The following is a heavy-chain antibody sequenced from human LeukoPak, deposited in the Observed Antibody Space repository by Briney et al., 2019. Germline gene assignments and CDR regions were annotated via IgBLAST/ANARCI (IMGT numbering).Heavy chain of an antibody. Sequence: SETLSLTCAVSDDSISSHNYWGWIRQPPGKGLEWIGSVYHSGSTHYSPSLKSRVTISVDTSKNQFSLKLSSVTAADTAVYYCARNDSSGYFDYWGQGTLVTVSS. CDR2: VYHSGST. CDR1: DDSISSHNY. V-gene: IGHV4-38-2*01. D-gene: IGHD3-22*01. CDR3: ARNDSSGYFDY. J-gene: IGHJ4*02.